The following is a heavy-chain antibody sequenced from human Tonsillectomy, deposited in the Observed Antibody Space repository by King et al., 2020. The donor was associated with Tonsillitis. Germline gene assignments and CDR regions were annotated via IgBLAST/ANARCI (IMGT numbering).Heavy chain of an antibody. CDR2: IYYSGDT. CDR1: GGSISSGGYS. V-gene: IGHV4-30-4*07. D-gene: IGHD2-15*01. J-gene: IGHJ6*02. CDR3: ARDVEAYCSGGSCYYHGMDV. Sequence: QLQESGPGLVNPSQTLSLTCAVSGGSISSGGYSWSWIRQPPGKGLEWIGYIYYSGDTYYNPSLKHRVTISVDTSKNQFSLKVSSVTAADTAVYYCARDVEAYCSGGSCYYHGMDVWGQGTTVTVSS.